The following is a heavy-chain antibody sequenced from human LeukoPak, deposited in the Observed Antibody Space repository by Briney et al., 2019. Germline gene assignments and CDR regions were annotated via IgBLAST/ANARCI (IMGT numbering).Heavy chain of an antibody. CDR3: AKDPKKQLGIKIDP. Sequence: GGSLRLSCAASGFTFSSYAMSWVRQAPGKGLEWVSAISGSGGSTYYADSVKGRFTISRDNSKNTLYLQMNSLRAEDTAVYYCAKDPKKQLGIKIDPWGQGTLVTVSS. J-gene: IGHJ5*02. D-gene: IGHD6-13*01. CDR2: ISGSGGST. CDR1: GFTFSSYA. V-gene: IGHV3-23*01.